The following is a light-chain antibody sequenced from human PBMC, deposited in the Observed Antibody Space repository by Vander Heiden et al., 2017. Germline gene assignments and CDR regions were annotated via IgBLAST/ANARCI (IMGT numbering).Light chain of an antibody. CDR1: QSVASF. CDR2: DSS. V-gene: IGKV3-11*01. Sequence: EVVLTQSPGTLSLSPGERATLSCRASQSVASFLAWYQQKPGQSPRLLIYDSSNRATGVPARFSGSGYATDFTLTISSLDPEDFAVYYCQQLCYSPPVWTFGQGTKVEIK. J-gene: IGKJ1*01. CDR3: QQLCYSPPVWT.